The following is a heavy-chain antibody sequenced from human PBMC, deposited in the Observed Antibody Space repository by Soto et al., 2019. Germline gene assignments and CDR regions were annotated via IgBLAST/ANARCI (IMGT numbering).Heavy chain of an antibody. Sequence: SETLSLTCTVSGGSISDYYWSWIRQPPGKGLEWIGYFSYGGGTNNSPSLKSRATISVDTSKNQFSLNLSSVTAADTAVYYCARQMVRGVMALDYWGQGTPVTGSS. CDR2: FSYGGGT. J-gene: IGHJ4*02. V-gene: IGHV4-59*01. CDR3: ARQMVRGVMALDY. D-gene: IGHD3-10*01. CDR1: GGSISDYY.